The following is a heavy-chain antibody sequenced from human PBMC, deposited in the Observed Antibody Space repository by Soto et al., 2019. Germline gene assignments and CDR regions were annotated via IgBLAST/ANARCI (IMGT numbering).Heavy chain of an antibody. D-gene: IGHD6-6*01. CDR3: ARQLLYGSSSFDY. CDR1: GYTFSSHG. CDR2: IWFDGTNK. J-gene: IGHJ4*02. Sequence: QVQLVESGGGVVQPGRSLRLSCAASGYTFSSHGMHWVRQAPGKGLEWVAFIWFDGTNKYYVDSVKGRFTISRDNSKNTLYLQMNSLRADHTAVYYCARQLLYGSSSFDYWGQGTLVTVSS. V-gene: IGHV3-33*01.